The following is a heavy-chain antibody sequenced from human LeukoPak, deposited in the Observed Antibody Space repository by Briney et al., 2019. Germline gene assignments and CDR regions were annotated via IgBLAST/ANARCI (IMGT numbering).Heavy chain of an antibody. CDR3: AREGPRYCGGDCYGLNAFDI. V-gene: IGHV4-30-2*01. J-gene: IGHJ3*02. CDR1: GGSISSGGYS. D-gene: IGHD2-21*02. Sequence: SETLSLTCAVSGGSISSGGYSWSWIRQPPGKGLEWIGYIYHSGSTYYNPSLKSRVTISVDRSKNQFSLKLSSVTAADTAVYYCAREGPRYCGGDCYGLNAFDIWGQGTMVTVSS. CDR2: IYHSGST.